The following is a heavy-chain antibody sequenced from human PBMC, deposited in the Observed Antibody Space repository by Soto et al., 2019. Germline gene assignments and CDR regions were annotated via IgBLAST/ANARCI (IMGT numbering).Heavy chain of an antibody. CDR1: GFTFSSYA. J-gene: IGHJ4*02. Sequence: PLRLSCAASGFTFSSYAMSWVRQAPGKGLEWVSAISGSGGSTYYADSVKGRFTISRDNSKNTLYLQMNSLRAEDTAVYYCAKVPYYDFWSGYYFDYWGQGTLVTVSS. D-gene: IGHD3-3*01. V-gene: IGHV3-23*01. CDR2: ISGSGGST. CDR3: AKVPYYDFWSGYYFDY.